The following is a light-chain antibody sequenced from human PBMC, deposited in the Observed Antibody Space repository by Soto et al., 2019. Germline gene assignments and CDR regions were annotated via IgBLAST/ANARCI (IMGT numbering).Light chain of an antibody. Sequence: SYELTQPPSVSVAPGKTARITCEGNNIGSQSVHWYQQRPGQAPVVVICYDSDRSSGIPERFSGSNSGNTASLTISRVEAGDEADYYCQVWDTNYDHPVFGGGTQLTVL. V-gene: IGLV3-21*04. CDR1: NIGSQS. CDR3: QVWDTNYDHPV. J-gene: IGLJ2*01. CDR2: YDS.